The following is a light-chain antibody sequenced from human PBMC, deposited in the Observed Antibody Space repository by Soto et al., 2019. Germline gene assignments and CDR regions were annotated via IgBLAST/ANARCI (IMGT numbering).Light chain of an antibody. CDR2: GNN. CDR1: SSNIGRNT. J-gene: IGLJ2*01. CDR3: AAWDDSLNGHVV. Sequence: QSVLTQPPSASGTPGQRVTISCSGGSSNIGRNTVNWYQQFPGTAPKVLIYGNNQRPSGVPDRFSGSKSGTSASLAISGLQSEDEADYYCAAWDDSLNGHVVFGGGTKVTVL. V-gene: IGLV1-44*01.